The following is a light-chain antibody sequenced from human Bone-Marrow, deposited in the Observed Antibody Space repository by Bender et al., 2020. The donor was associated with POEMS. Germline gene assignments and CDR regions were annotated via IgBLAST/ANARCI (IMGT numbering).Light chain of an antibody. V-gene: IGLV2-14*03. CDR1: SSDVGAYDY. CDR3: AVWDDSLNGWV. J-gene: IGLJ3*02. CDR2: DVS. Sequence: QSALTQPASVSGSPGQSITISCSGTSSDVGAYDYVSWYQHHPGKAPKLLISDVSDRPSGVSNRFSGSKSGTSASLAISGLQSEDEADYYCAVWDDSLNGWVFGGGTKLTVL.